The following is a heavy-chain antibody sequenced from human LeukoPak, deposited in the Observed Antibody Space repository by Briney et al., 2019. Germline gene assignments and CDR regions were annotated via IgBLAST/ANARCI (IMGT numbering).Heavy chain of an antibody. V-gene: IGHV1-69*04. J-gene: IGHJ3*02. CDR1: GGTFSSYA. Sequence: SVKVSCKASGGTFSSYAISWVRQAPGQGLEWMGRIIPILGIANYAQKFQGRVTITADESTSTAYMELSSLRSEDTAVYYCARGEGYCSSTSCLIDAFDIWGQGTMVTVSS. D-gene: IGHD2-2*01. CDR3: ARGEGYCSSTSCLIDAFDI. CDR2: IIPILGIA.